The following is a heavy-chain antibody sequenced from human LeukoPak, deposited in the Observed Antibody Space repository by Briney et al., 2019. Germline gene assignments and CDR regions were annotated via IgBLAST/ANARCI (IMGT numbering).Heavy chain of an antibody. CDR2: ISWNSGSI. CDR1: GFTFDDYA. CDR3: AKDHRSGMAVAGSLGGFDY. Sequence: GGSLRLSCAASGFTFDDYAMHWVRQAPGKGLEWVSGISWNSGSIGYADSVKGRFTISRDNAKNSLYLQMNSLRAEDTALYYCAKDHRSGMAVAGSLGGFDYWGQGTLVTVSS. J-gene: IGHJ4*02. V-gene: IGHV3-9*01. D-gene: IGHD6-19*01.